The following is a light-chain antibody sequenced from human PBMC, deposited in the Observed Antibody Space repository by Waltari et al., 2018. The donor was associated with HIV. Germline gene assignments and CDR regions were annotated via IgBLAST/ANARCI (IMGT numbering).Light chain of an antibody. Sequence: QSALTQPASVSGSPGQSITISCTGTSSYVGGYNFVSWFQHHPGKAPKVMSYEGMNRPSGVSKRISGSKSVNTAALTISGLQAEYEADYYCSSYTSSSTLVFGGGTKLTVL. CDR1: SSYVGGYNF. V-gene: IGLV2-14*01. CDR3: SSYTSSSTLV. CDR2: EGM. J-gene: IGLJ2*01.